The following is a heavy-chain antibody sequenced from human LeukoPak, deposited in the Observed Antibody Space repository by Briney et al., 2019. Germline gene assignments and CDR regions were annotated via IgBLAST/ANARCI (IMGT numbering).Heavy chain of an antibody. CDR2: MNPNSGNT. CDR3: ARADYYGSGSYYPFDY. CDR1: GYTFTSYD. J-gene: IGHJ4*02. Sequence: ASVKVSCKASGYTFTSYDINWVRQATGQGLEWMGWMNPNSGNTGYAQKFQGRVTMTRNTSISTAYMELSSLRSDDTAVYYCARADYYGSGSYYPFDYWGQGTLVTVSS. V-gene: IGHV1-8*01. D-gene: IGHD3-10*01.